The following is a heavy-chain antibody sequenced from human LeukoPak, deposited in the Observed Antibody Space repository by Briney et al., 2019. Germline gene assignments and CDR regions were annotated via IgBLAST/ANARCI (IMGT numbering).Heavy chain of an antibody. CDR3: ARDRATVTTPAYYYGMDV. CDR1: GYTFTSYG. CDR2: ISAYNGNT. J-gene: IGHJ6*02. Sequence: GASVKVSRKASGYTFTSYGISWVRQAPGQGLEWMGWISAYNGNTNYAQKLQGRVTMTTDTSTSTAYMELRSLRSDDTAVYYCARDRATVTTPAYYYGMDVWGQGTTVTVSS. V-gene: IGHV1-18*01. D-gene: IGHD4-17*01.